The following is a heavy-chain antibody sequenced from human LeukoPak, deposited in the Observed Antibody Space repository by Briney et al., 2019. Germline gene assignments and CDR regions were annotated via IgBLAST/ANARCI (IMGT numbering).Heavy chain of an antibody. D-gene: IGHD5-24*01. CDR3: AKVGLYGYNPLGY. CDR1: GFTCSSYA. Sequence: GGPLRLSCSAPGFTCSSYALGWRRQAPRERLKWVSAISASGGSTDYADSVKGRFTISRDNSKNTLYLQMNSLRAEDTAVYYCAKVGLYGYNPLGYWGQGTLVTVSS. J-gene: IGHJ4*02. CDR2: ISASGGST. V-gene: IGHV3-23*01.